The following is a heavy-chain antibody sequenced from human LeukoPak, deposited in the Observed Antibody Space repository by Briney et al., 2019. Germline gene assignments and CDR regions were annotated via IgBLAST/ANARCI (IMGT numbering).Heavy chain of an antibody. D-gene: IGHD3-22*01. CDR1: GGSISSISYY. CDR2: IYYSGST. V-gene: IGHV4-39*01. CDR3: ARLPPLNYYDSSGDDAFDI. J-gene: IGHJ3*02. Sequence: SETLSLTCTVSGGSISSISYYWGWIRQPPGKGLEWIGSIYYSGSTYYNPSLKSRVTISVDTSKNQFSLKLSSVTAADTAVYYCARLPPLNYYDSSGDDAFDIWGQGTMVTVSS.